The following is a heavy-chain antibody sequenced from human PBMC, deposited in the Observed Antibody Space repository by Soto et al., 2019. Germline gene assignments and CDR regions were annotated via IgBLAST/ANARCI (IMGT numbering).Heavy chain of an antibody. CDR3: ARGPLVVLNYFES. CDR1: GGTFRNYP. J-gene: IGHJ4*02. Sequence: QVQLVQSGTEVKKPGSSVKVSCKASGGTFRNYPINWVRQAPGQGLEWMGSIFPLTDIPDYAQNFQARLTISADKATSTAYREMSSLTSDDTAMYFCARGPLVVLNYFESWGQGPLVPVSS. CDR2: IFPLTDIP. V-gene: IGHV1-69*02.